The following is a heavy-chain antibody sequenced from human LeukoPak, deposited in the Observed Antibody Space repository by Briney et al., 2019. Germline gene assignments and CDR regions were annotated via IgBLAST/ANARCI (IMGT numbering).Heavy chain of an antibody. Sequence: PGGSLRLSCAASGFTFSSYGMNWVRQAPGKGLEWVANIKQDGSEKYYVDSVKGRFTISRDNAKNSLYLQMNSLRAEDTAVYYCARDWGAIVRFDYWGQGTLVTVSS. CDR3: ARDWGAIVRFDY. V-gene: IGHV3-7*01. J-gene: IGHJ4*02. CDR1: GFTFSSYG. CDR2: IKQDGSEK. D-gene: IGHD2-21*01.